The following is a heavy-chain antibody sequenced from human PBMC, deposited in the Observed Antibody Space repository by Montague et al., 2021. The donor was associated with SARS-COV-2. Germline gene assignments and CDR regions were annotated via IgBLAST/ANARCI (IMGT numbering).Heavy chain of an antibody. V-gene: IGHV4-34*01. Sequence: SETLSLTCAVYGGSFRGYYWSWIRQPPGKGLEWIGEINHSGSTNYNPSLKSRVTISVDTSKNQFSLKLSSVTAADTAVYYCARVRYYGSGTSLGMDVWGQGTTVTVPS. D-gene: IGHD3-10*01. CDR1: GGSFRGYY. CDR2: INHSGST. J-gene: IGHJ6*02. CDR3: ARVRYYGSGTSLGMDV.